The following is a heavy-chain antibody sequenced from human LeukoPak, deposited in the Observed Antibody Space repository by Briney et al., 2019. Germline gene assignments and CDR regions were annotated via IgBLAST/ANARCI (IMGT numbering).Heavy chain of an antibody. CDR1: GGSISSYY. CDR3: ATSKDYYDSSGYYF. CDR2: IYYSGST. D-gene: IGHD3-22*01. J-gene: IGHJ4*02. Sequence: NPSETLSLTCTVSGGSISSYYWSWIRQPPGKGLEWIGYIYYSGSTNYNPSLKSRVTMSVDTSKNQFSLKLSSVTAADTAVYYCATSKDYYDSSGYYFWGQGTLVTVSS. V-gene: IGHV4-59*12.